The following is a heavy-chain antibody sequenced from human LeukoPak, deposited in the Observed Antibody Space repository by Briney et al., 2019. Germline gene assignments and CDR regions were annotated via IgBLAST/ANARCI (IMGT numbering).Heavy chain of an antibody. CDR1: GFTFSSYS. J-gene: IGHJ6*03. V-gene: IGHV3-48*01. Sequence: GGSLRLSCAASGFTFSSYSMNWVRQAPGKGLEWGSYISSSSSTIYYADSVKGRFTISRDNAKNSLYLQMNSLRAEDTAVYYCARGPTDSSSWYYYYYYMDVWGKGTTVTVSS. D-gene: IGHD6-13*01. CDR3: ARGPTDSSSWYYYYYYMDV. CDR2: ISSSSSTI.